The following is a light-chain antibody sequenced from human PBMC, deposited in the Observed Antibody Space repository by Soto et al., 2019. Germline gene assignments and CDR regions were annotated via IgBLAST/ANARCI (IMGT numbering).Light chain of an antibody. J-gene: IGLJ1*01. Sequence: QSALTQPASVSGSPGQSITISCTGTSRNVGSYNLVSWYQQHPGKAPKLMIYEVSKRPSGVSNRFSGSKSGNTASLTISGLQAEDEADYYCCSYAGSSRHVFGTGTKVTVL. CDR2: EVS. CDR3: CSYAGSSRHV. CDR1: SRNVGSYNL. V-gene: IGLV2-23*02.